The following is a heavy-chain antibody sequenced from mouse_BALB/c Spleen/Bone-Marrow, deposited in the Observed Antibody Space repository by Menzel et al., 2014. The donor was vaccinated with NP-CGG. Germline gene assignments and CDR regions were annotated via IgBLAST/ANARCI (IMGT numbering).Heavy chain of an antibody. CDR2: IFPGIGTT. Sequence: QVQLQQSGAELVKPGASVKLSCKTSGYTFTNYWIQWVEQRPGQGLGWIGEIFPGIGTTYYNEKFKGKATLTIDTSSSTAYMQLSSLTSEDSAVYFCARGGNYGYWGQGTTLTVSS. J-gene: IGHJ2*01. CDR1: GYTFTNYW. D-gene: IGHD2-1*01. V-gene: IGHV1S132*01. CDR3: ARGGNYGY.